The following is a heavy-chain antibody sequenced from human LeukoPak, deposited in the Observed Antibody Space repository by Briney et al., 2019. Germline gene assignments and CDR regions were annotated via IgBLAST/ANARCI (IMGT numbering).Heavy chain of an antibody. CDR3: ARVAGGHRENAFDI. J-gene: IGHJ3*02. Sequence: SVKVSCKASGGTFSSYAISWVRQAPGQGLEWMGGIIPIFGTANYAQKFQGRVTITAGESTSTAYMELSSLRSEDTAVYYCARVAGGHRENAFDIWGQGTMVTVSS. CDR2: IIPIFGTA. D-gene: IGHD6-13*01. V-gene: IGHV1-69*01. CDR1: GGTFSSYA.